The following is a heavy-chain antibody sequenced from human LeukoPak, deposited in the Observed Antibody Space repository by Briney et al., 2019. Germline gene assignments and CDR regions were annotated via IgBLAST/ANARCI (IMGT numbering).Heavy chain of an antibody. D-gene: IGHD1-26*01. Sequence: PSETLSLTCAVYGGSFSGYYWSWIRQPPGKGLEWIGEINHSGSTNYNPSLKSRVTISVDTSKNQFSLKLSSVTAADTAVYYCARHKIVGATGGFDYWGQGTLVTVSS. J-gene: IGHJ4*02. CDR2: INHSGST. CDR3: ARHKIVGATGGFDY. V-gene: IGHV4-34*01. CDR1: GGSFSGYY.